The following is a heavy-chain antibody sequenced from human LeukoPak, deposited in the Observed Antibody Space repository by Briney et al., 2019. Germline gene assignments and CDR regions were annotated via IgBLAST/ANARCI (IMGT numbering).Heavy chain of an antibody. V-gene: IGHV4-30-4*01. J-gene: IGHJ4*02. Sequence: SETLSLTCTVSGGSISSGDYYWSWIRQPPGKGLAWIGYIYYSGSTYYNPSLKSRVTISVDTSKNQFSLKLSSVTAADTAVYYCARAYGTYYDFWSGSPYAYYFDYWGQGTLVTVSS. CDR2: IYYSGST. CDR1: GGSISSGDYY. CDR3: ARAYGTYYDFWSGSPYAYYFDY. D-gene: IGHD3-3*01.